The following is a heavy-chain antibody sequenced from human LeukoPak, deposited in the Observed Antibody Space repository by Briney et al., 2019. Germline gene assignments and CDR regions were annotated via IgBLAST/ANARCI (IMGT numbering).Heavy chain of an antibody. D-gene: IGHD4-11*01. V-gene: IGHV3-64*04. CDR2: ISSNGGST. CDR3: VKTSRRDSTYDSPFAY. CDR1: EFTFISYA. Sequence: GGSLRLSCSASEFTFISYAMHWVRQAPGKGLEYVSSISSNGGSTYYADSVKGRFTISRDNSNNTLYLQMNSLRAEDTAIYYCVKTSRRDSTYDSPFAYWGQGTLVTVSS. J-gene: IGHJ4*02.